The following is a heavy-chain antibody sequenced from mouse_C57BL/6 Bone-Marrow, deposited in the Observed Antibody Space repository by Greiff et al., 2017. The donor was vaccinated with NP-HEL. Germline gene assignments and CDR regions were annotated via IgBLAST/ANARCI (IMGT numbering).Heavy chain of an antibody. D-gene: IGHD1-1*01. J-gene: IGHJ2*01. CDR2: IDPETGGT. CDR3: TEHYYGRGYYFDY. Sequence: VQGVESGAELVRPGASVTLSCKASGYTFTDYEMHWVKQTPVHGLEWIGAIDPETGGTAYNQKFKGKAILTADKSSSTAYMELRSLTSEDSAVYYCTEHYYGRGYYFDYWGQGTTLTVSS. V-gene: IGHV1-15*01. CDR1: GYTFTDYE.